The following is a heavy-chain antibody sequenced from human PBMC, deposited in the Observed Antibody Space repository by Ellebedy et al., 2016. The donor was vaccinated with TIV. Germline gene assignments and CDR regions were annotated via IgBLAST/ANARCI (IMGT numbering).Heavy chain of an antibody. CDR2: INHSGST. J-gene: IGHJ4*02. V-gene: IGHV4-34*01. CDR3: ARGQGRRKATDY. Sequence: GSLRLSXAVYGGSFSGYYWTWIRQPPGKGLEWIGEINHSGSTNCNPSLKSRVTISVDTSKNQFSLKLRSVTAADTAVYYCARGQGRRKATDYWGQGTLVTVSS. D-gene: IGHD5-12*01. CDR1: GGSFSGYY.